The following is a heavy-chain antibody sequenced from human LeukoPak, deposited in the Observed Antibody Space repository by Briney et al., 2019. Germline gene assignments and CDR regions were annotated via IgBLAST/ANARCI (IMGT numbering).Heavy chain of an antibody. CDR3: ARVEEGYGSGRRENYYYYYMDV. Sequence: PSETLSLTCTVSGGSISTYYWSWIRQPPGKGLEWIGYIYYSGSTNYNPSLKSRVIISVDTSKNQFSLKLSSVTAADTAVYYCARVEEGYGSGRRENYYYYYMDVWGKGTTVTISS. CDR1: GGSISTYY. D-gene: IGHD3-10*01. J-gene: IGHJ6*03. V-gene: IGHV4-59*01. CDR2: IYYSGST.